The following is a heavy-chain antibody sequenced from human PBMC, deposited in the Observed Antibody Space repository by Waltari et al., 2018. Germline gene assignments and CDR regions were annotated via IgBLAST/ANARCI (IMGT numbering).Heavy chain of an antibody. CDR3: ARSLAYYDSRGNLDY. Sequence: VQLVESGGGLVQPGGSLRLSCAASGFTFSNYWMTWVRQAPGKGLEWVANRKQDGSDKHYVDSVKGRFTISRDNAKSSLYLQMNSLRADDTAVYYCARSLAYYDSRGNLDYWGQGTLVTVSS. D-gene: IGHD3-22*01. CDR2: RKQDGSDK. V-gene: IGHV3-7*03. J-gene: IGHJ4*02. CDR1: GFTFSNYW.